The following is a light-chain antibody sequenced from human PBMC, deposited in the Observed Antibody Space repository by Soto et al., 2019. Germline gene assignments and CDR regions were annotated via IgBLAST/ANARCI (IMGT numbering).Light chain of an antibody. J-gene: IGLJ3*02. CDR3: CSYAGTYSRV. CDR2: DVT. V-gene: IGLV2-11*01. CDR1: SSDVGAYNF. Sequence: QSALTQPRSVSGSPGQSVTISCTGTSSDVGAYNFVSWCQQKPGKAPKLIIYDVTERPSGVPYRFSGSKSGNSASLTISGLQTDDEADYYCCSYAGTYSRVFGGGTQLTVL.